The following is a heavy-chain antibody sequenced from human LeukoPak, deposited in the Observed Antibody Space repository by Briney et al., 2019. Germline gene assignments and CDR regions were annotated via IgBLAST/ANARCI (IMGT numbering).Heavy chain of an antibody. CDR2: IIPIFGIA. V-gene: IGHV1-69*04. Sequence: SVKVSRKASGGTFSSYAISWVRQAPGQGLEWMGRIIPIFGIANYAQKFQGRVTITADKSTSTAYMELSSLRSEDTAVYYCARGRITMVRENYYYYGMDVWGQGTTVTVSS. D-gene: IGHD3-10*01. CDR3: ARGRITMVRENYYYYGMDV. CDR1: GGTFSSYA. J-gene: IGHJ6*02.